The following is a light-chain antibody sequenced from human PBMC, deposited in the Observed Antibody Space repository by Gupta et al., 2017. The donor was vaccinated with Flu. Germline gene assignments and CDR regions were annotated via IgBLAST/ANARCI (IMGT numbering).Light chain of an antibody. V-gene: IGKV1-5*03. CDR3: QQYYGPWT. CDR2: KAS. CDR1: QTIKTW. Sequence: DYQMTQSPFTLSASVGDRVTITCRASQTIKTWLAWFQRKPGEAPKLLIYKASTLETGVPSRFSGSGSGTEFTLTISSLQPDDFATYYCQQYYGPWTFGQGTKVEIK. J-gene: IGKJ1*01.